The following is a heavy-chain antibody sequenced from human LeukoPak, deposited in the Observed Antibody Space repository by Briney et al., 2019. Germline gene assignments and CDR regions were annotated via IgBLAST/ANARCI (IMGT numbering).Heavy chain of an antibody. CDR1: GFTVSSNY. CDR2: IYSVGIT. CDR3: ARDHFGHSSEWAFDI. D-gene: IGHD3-22*01. V-gene: IGHV3-53*01. J-gene: IGHJ3*02. Sequence: GGSLRLSCAASGFTVSSNYMSWVRQAPGKGLEWVSVIYSVGITYYADSVKGRFTISRDNSENTLDLQMNSLRAEDTAVYYCARDHFGHSSEWAFDIWGQGTMVTVSS.